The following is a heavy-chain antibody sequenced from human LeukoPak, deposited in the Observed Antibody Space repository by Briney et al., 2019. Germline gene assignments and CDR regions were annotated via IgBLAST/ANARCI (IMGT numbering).Heavy chain of an antibody. J-gene: IGHJ4*02. D-gene: IGHD6-13*01. CDR3: ARDGFVGAADY. CDR2: IKQDGSEK. CDR1: GFIFSGYW. Sequence: GGSLRLSCAASGFIFSGYWMNWVRQAPGKGLEWVANIKQDGSEKQYVDSVRGRFTISRDNAKNSLYLQMNSLRVEDTAVYYCARDGFVGAADYWGQGTLVTVSS. V-gene: IGHV3-7*01.